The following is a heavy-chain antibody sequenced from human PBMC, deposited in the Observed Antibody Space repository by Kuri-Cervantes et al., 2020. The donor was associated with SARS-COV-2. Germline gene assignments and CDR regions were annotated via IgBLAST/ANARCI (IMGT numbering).Heavy chain of an antibody. CDR1: GCTFSSYA. CDR3: ARDQSITMIVVVNRDAFDI. J-gene: IGHJ3*02. Sequence: GESLKISWAASGCTFSSYAMSWVRQAPGKGLEWVSDISGSGGRTYYADSVKGRFTISRDNSKHTLYLQMNSLRAEDTAIYYCARDQSITMIVVVNRDAFDIWGQGTMVTVSS. D-gene: IGHD3-22*01. V-gene: IGHV3-23*01. CDR2: ISGSGGRT.